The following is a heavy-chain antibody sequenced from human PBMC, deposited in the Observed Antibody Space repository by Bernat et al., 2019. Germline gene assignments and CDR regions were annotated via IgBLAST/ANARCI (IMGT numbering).Heavy chain of an antibody. CDR1: GFTFSSYA. D-gene: IGHD3-16*01. J-gene: IGHJ4*02. CDR2: ISGSGDST. CDR3: AVGGLIAYDY. Sequence: EVQLLESGGGLVQPGGSLRLSCAGSGFTFSSYAMSWVRQAPGKGLAWVSAISGSGDSTYYADSVKGRFTISRDNSKNTLYLQMHSLRADDTAVYYCAVGGLIAYDYWGQGTLVSVSS. V-gene: IGHV3-23*01.